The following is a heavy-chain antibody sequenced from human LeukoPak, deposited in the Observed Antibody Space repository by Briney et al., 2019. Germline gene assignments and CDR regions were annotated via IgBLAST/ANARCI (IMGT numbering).Heavy chain of an antibody. V-gene: IGHV4-31*03. CDR1: GRSISSGGYY. J-gene: IGHJ4*02. Sequence: SQTLSLTCTVFGRSISSGGYYWRWIRQHPGKGLEWIGYIYYSGSTYYNPSLKSRVTISVDTSKNQFSLKPSSVTAADTAVYYCAREGGASYFDYWGQGTLVTVSS. CDR2: IYYSGST. D-gene: IGHD1-26*01. CDR3: AREGGASYFDY.